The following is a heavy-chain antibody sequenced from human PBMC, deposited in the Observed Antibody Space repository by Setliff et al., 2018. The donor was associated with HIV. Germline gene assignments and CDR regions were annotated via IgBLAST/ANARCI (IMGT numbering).Heavy chain of an antibody. J-gene: IGHJ3*02. D-gene: IGHD2-21*01. CDR3: ARRATSRIPSIQAGAFDI. CDR1: GGSISSTSYY. Sequence: PSETLSLTCSVSGGSISSTSYYWGWVRRPPGKSLEWIGSVYYSGTSYYSPSLKSRVTMSVDTSKNQFSLKLNSVTAADTAVYYCARRATSRIPSIQAGAFDIWGQGTMVTVSS. CDR2: VYYSGTS. V-gene: IGHV4-39*01.